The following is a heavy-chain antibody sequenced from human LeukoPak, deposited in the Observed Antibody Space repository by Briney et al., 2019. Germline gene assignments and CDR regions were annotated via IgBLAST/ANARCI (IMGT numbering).Heavy chain of an antibody. V-gene: IGHV3-30*02. CDR3: AKSHSPYDSSGLLTSINPKFDY. CDR2: IRYDGSNQ. J-gene: IGHJ4*02. D-gene: IGHD3-22*01. Sequence: GSLRLSCSASGFIFSNYGMHWVRQAPGKGLEGVAFIRYDGSNQYYADSVKGRFTISRDNSKNTLYLQMNSLRAEDTAVYYCAKSHSPYDSSGLLTSINPKFDYWGQGTLVTVSS. CDR1: GFIFSNYG.